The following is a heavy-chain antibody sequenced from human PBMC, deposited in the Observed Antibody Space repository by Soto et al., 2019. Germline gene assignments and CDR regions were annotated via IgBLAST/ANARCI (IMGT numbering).Heavy chain of an antibody. J-gene: IGHJ4*02. CDR3: ARETGYSYSGFDY. CDR2: ISSSSSYI. D-gene: IGHD5-18*01. CDR1: GFTFSSYS. Sequence: EVQLVESGGGLVKPGGSLRLSCAASGFTFSSYSMNWVRQAPGKGLEWVSSISSSSSYIYYADSVKGRFTISRDNAKNSMCLQMNSLRAEDTAVYYCARETGYSYSGFDYWGQGTLVTVSS. V-gene: IGHV3-21*01.